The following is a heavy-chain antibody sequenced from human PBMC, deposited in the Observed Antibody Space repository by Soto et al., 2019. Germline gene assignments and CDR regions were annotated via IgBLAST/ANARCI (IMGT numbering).Heavy chain of an antibody. D-gene: IGHD6-13*01. V-gene: IGHV1-69*13. J-gene: IGHJ5*02. CDR1: GGTFSSYA. CDR3: ARREHIIAAAATRWFDP. CDR2: IIPIFGTA. Sequence: SVKVSCKASGGTFSSYAISWVRQAPGQGLEWMGGIIPIFGTANYAQKFQGRVTITADESTSTAYMELSSLRSEDTAVYYCARREHIIAAAATRWFDPWGQGTLVTVSS.